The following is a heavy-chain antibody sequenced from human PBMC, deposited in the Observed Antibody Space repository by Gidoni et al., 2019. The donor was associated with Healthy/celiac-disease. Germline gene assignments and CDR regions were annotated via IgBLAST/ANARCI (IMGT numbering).Heavy chain of an antibody. V-gene: IGHV1-69*08. Sequence: QVQLVQSGPEVKKPGSSVKVSCKASGGTFSSYTISWVRQAPGQGLEWMGRIIPILGIANYAQKFQGRVTITADKSTSTAYMELSSLRSEDTAVYYCARDLGTVTTMYYYYYGMDVWGQGTTVTVSS. CDR3: ARDLGTVTTMYYYYYGMDV. CDR1: GGTFSSYT. D-gene: IGHD4-17*01. J-gene: IGHJ6*02. CDR2: IIPILGIA.